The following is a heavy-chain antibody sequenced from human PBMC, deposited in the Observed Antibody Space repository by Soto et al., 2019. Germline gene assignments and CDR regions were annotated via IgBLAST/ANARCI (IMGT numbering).Heavy chain of an antibody. CDR2: IWSDGNNR. V-gene: IGHV3-33*01. CDR3: VRGDNWNDEASDY. Sequence: QVQLVESGGGVVQPGRSLRLFCAASRFMFSNHGMHWVRQAPGKGLEWVAVIWSDGNNRYYADSVKGRFTISRDNSKNTLYLQMNSLRAEDTAVYYCVRGDNWNDEASDYWGQGTLVTVSS. CDR1: RFMFSNHG. D-gene: IGHD1-1*01. J-gene: IGHJ4*02.